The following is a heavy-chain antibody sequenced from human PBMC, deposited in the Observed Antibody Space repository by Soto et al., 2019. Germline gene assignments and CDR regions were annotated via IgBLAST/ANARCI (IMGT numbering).Heavy chain of an antibody. CDR2: ISAYNGNT. Sequence: GASVKVSFKASGYTFTSYGISWVRQAPGQGLEWMGWISAYNGNTNYAQKLQGRVTMTTDTSTSTAYMELRSPRSDDTAVYYCARDNAALKSITMVRGVSTFDYWGQGTLVTRLL. V-gene: IGHV1-18*01. D-gene: IGHD3-10*01. CDR3: ARDNAALKSITMVRGVSTFDY. CDR1: GYTFTSYG. J-gene: IGHJ4*02.